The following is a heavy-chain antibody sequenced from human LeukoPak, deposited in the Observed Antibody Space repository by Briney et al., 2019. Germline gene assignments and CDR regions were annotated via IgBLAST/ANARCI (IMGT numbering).Heavy chain of an antibody. CDR3: ARDQAGVDIVATMGY. CDR1: GFTFSSYA. Sequence: GGSLRLSCAASGFTFSSYAMHWVRQAPGKGLEWVAVISYDGSNKYHADSVKGRFTISRDNSKNTLYLQMNSLRAEDTAVYYCARDQAGVDIVATMGYWGQGTLVTVSS. CDR2: ISYDGSNK. J-gene: IGHJ4*02. D-gene: IGHD5-12*01. V-gene: IGHV3-30*04.